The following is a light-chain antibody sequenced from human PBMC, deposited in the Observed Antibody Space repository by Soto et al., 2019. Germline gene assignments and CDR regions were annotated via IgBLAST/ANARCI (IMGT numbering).Light chain of an antibody. Sequence: QSALTQPASASGSPGQSITISCTGTSSDVGAYNYVSWYQHHPDKAPKLIISEVYNRPSGVSNRFSGSKSGNTASLSISGLQAEDEADYYCSSHSSSITLIFGTGTKLTVL. CDR3: SSHSSSITLI. CDR1: SSDVGAYNY. CDR2: EVY. J-gene: IGLJ1*01. V-gene: IGLV2-14*01.